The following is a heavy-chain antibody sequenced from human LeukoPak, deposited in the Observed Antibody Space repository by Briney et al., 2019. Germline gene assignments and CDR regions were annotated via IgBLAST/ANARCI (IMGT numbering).Heavy chain of an antibody. CDR1: GFTFSTYS. Sequence: GSLRLSCAASGFTFSTYSMNWVRQAPGKGLEWLSSISSGGMWIYYADSLKGRFTISRDNAKNSLYLQMKSLRVEDTGVYYCARDAGGRTQREGWFAPWGQGTLVTVSS. CDR2: ISSGGMWI. V-gene: IGHV3-21*01. D-gene: IGHD1-26*01. CDR3: ARDAGGRTQREGWFAP. J-gene: IGHJ5*02.